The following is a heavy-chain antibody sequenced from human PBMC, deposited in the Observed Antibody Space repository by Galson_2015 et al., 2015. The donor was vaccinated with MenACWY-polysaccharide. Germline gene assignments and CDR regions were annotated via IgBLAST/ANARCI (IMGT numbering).Heavy chain of an antibody. CDR3: ARDPSAVRAPSAFDA. CDR2: TYYRSQWYN. CDR1: GDSVSRKSAT. D-gene: IGHD3-16*01. J-gene: IGHJ5*02. V-gene: IGHV6-1*01. Sequence: CAISGDSVSRKSATWNWIRQSPSRGLEWLGRTYYRSQWYNDFAVSVKSRITINPDTSKNQFSLQLNSVTPEDTAVYYCARDPSAVRAPSAFDAWGQGALVAVSS.